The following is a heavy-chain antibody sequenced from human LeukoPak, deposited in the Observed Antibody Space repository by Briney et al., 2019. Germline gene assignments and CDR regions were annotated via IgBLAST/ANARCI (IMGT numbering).Heavy chain of an antibody. V-gene: IGHV1-46*01. CDR2: INPSGGST. CDR3: ARGHVATPFDY. D-gene: IGHD5-12*01. CDR1: GYTFTGYY. J-gene: IGHJ4*02. Sequence: ASVKVSCKASGYTFTGYYMHWVRQAPGQGLEWMGIINPSGGSTSYAQKFQGRVTMTRDTSTSTVYMELSSLRAEDTAVYYCARGHVATPFDYWGQGTLVTVSS.